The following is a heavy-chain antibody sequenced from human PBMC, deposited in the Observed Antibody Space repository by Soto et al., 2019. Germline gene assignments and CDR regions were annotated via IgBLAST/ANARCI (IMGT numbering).Heavy chain of an antibody. CDR2: IYPGDSDT. CDR1: GYSFTSYW. D-gene: IGHD6-6*01. Sequence: PGESLKISCKGSGYSFTSYWIGWVRQMPGKDLEWMGIIYPGDSDTRYSPSFQGQVTISADKSLRTAYLQWTSLKASDTALYYCARTRSFTLGFYYDGMDVWGQWTTVTVSS. J-gene: IGHJ6*02. CDR3: ARTRSFTLGFYYDGMDV. V-gene: IGHV5-51*01.